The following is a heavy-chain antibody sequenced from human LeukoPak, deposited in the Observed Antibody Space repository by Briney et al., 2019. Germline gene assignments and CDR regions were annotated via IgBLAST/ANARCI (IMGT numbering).Heavy chain of an antibody. Sequence: GESLKISCQTFGFTFATNWIGWVRQMPGKGLDCLGVIYPGDSDTRYSPSFQGQVTISADKSISTAYLLWSSLKASDTAICYCARGAHGSGFDIWGQGTMVTVSS. V-gene: IGHV5-51*01. CDR3: ARGAHGSGFDI. J-gene: IGHJ3*02. D-gene: IGHD1-26*01. CDR1: GFTFATNW. CDR2: IYPGDSDT.